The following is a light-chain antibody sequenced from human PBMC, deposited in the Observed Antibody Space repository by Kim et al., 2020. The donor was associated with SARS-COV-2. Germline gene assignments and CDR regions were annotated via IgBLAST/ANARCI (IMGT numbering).Light chain of an antibody. J-gene: IGLJ1*01. CDR2: GKN. Sequence: SSELTQDPAVSVALGQTVRITCQGDSLRSYYASWYQKKPGQAPVLVIYGKNNRPSGIPDRFSGSSSGNTASLTITGAQAEDEADYYCNSRDSSGNHVFGTGTKVIVL. CDR3: NSRDSSGNHV. CDR1: SLRSYY. V-gene: IGLV3-19*01.